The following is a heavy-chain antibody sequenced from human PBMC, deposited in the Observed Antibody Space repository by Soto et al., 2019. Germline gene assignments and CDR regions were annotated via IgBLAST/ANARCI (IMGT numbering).Heavy chain of an antibody. CDR3: AREXGPHSSSWFIRYNWFDP. Sequence: ASVQVSCKASGYTFTGYYMHWVRQAPGQGLEWMGWINPNSGGTNYAQKFQGWVTMTRDTSISTAYMELSRLRSDDTAVYYCAREXGPHSSSWFIRYNWFDPWGQGTLVTVSS. CDR2: INPNSGGT. V-gene: IGHV1-2*04. J-gene: IGHJ5*02. D-gene: IGHD6-13*01. CDR1: GYTFTGYY.